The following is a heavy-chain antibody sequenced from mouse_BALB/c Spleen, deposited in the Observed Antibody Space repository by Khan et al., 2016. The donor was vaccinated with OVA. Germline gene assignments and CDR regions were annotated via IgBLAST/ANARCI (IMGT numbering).Heavy chain of an antibody. V-gene: IGHV1S137*01. CDR1: GYTFTDFP. CDR3: GRGGGGDRFAY. J-gene: IGHJ3*01. CDR2: VSTNYGDA. Sequence: VQLQESGAELVRPGVSLKISCKGSGYTFTDFPMHWVKQSHAKNLEWIGVVSTNYGDATYNQKFTGKATMTVDKSSSTAYMELARLTSEDSAIYCGGRGGGGDRFAYWGQGTLVTVSA.